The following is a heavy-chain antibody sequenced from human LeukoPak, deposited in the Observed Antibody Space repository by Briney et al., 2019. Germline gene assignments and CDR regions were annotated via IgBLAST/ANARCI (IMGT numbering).Heavy chain of an antibody. CDR3: AKAITPARSHYFDH. CDR2: IGGSGSPT. J-gene: IGHJ4*02. Sequence: GGSLRLSCAASGFTLSSYAMSWVRQAPGKGLECVSIIGGSGSPTYYADSVKGRFTFARDNSKNTLYLQMNSLRGEDTAVYYCAKAITPARSHYFDHWGQGTLVTVSS. V-gene: IGHV3-23*01. CDR1: GFTLSSYA. D-gene: IGHD1-14*01.